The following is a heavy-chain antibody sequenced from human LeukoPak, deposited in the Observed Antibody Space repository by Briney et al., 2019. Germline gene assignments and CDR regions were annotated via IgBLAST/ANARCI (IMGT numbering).Heavy chain of an antibody. D-gene: IGHD6-13*01. V-gene: IGHV4-34*01. CDR1: GGSFSGYY. Sequence: PSETLSLTCAVYGGSFSGYYWSWLRQPPGKGLEWIGEINHSGSTNYNPSLKSRVTISVDTSKNQFSLKLSSVTAADTAVYYCARGWAFGSSWYVNYYYYMDVWGKGTTVTVSS. CDR2: INHSGST. CDR3: ARGWAFGSSWYVNYYYYMDV. J-gene: IGHJ6*03.